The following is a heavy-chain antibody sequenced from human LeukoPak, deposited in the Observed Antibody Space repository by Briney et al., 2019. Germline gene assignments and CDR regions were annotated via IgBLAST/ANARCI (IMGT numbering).Heavy chain of an antibody. D-gene: IGHD3-22*01. CDR1: GFTFDDYA. J-gene: IGHJ4*02. CDR2: ISWNSGSI. CDR3: ASGRSYDSSGLDY. Sequence: GGSLRLSCAASGFTFDDYAMHWVRQAPGKGLEWVSGISWNSGSIGYADSVKGRFTISRDNAKNSLYLQINSLRAEDTALYYCASGRSYDSSGLDYWGQGTLVTVSS. V-gene: IGHV3-9*01.